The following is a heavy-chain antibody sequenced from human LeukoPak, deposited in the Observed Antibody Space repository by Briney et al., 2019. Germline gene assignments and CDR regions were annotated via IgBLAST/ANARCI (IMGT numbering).Heavy chain of an antibody. V-gene: IGHV1-18*01. J-gene: IGHJ4*02. CDR1: GYTFTSYG. Sequence: GASVKVSCKASGYTFTSYGISWVRQAPGQGLEWMGWISGYNGNTKYAQKLQGRVTMTTDTSTSTAYMELRSLRSDDTAVYYCARDRVSGRELELPTSDWGQGTLVTVSS. CDR3: ARDRVSGRELELPTSD. CDR2: ISGYNGNT. D-gene: IGHD1-7*01.